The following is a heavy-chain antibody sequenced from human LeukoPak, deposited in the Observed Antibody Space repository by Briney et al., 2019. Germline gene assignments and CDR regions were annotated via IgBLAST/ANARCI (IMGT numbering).Heavy chain of an antibody. Sequence: GGSLRLSCAVSGFTFSSYWMSWVRQAPGKGLEWVANIKQDGSEKYYVDSVKGRLTISRDNAKNSLYLQMNSLRAEDTAVYYCARALLYYDFWSSYSTLFDYWGQGTLVTVSS. CDR1: GFTFSSYW. D-gene: IGHD3-3*01. CDR3: ARALLYYDFWSSYSTLFDY. J-gene: IGHJ4*02. V-gene: IGHV3-7*01. CDR2: IKQDGSEK.